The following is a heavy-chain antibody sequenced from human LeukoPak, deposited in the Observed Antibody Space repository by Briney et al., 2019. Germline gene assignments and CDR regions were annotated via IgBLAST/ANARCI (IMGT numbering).Heavy chain of an antibody. D-gene: IGHD6-19*01. CDR1: GFIFEDYV. V-gene: IGHV3-20*04. CDR2: INWNGGST. CDR3: ARREQWLVRYAFDI. Sequence: GGSLRLSCAASGFIFEDYVMSWVRQRPGKGLEWVSGINWNGGSTGYADSVKGRFTISRDNAKNSLYLQMNSLRAEDTALYYCARREQWLVRYAFDIWGQGTMVTVSS. J-gene: IGHJ3*02.